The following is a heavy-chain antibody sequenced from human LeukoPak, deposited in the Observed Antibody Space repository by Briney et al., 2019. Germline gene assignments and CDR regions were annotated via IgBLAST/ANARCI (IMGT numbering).Heavy chain of an antibody. D-gene: IGHD2-2*01. CDR2: ISYDESNK. CDR3: AKISRTRVCSSTSCYPDYYYYYMDV. Sequence: PGGSLRLSCAASGFTFSSYGMHWVRQAPGKGLEWVAVISYDESNKYYADSVKGRFTISRDNSKNTLYLQMNSLRAEDTAVYYCAKISRTRVCSSTSCYPDYYYYYMDVWGKGTTVTVSS. CDR1: GFTFSSYG. J-gene: IGHJ6*03. V-gene: IGHV3-30*18.